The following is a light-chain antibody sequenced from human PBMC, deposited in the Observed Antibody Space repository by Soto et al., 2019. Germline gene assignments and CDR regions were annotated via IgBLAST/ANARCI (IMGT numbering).Light chain of an antibody. V-gene: IGKV3-11*01. CDR1: QSVSNY. CDR2: DAS. CDR3: QQRTHWPPWT. J-gene: IGKJ1*01. Sequence: EIVLTQSPATLSLSPGDRATLSCRASQSVSNYLAWYQQKPGQAPRLLIYDASNRATAIPARFSGSGSGTDFTLTISGLEPEDFAVYYCQQRTHWPPWTFGQGTKVEI.